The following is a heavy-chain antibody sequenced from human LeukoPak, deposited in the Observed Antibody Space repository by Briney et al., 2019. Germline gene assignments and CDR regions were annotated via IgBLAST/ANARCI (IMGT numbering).Heavy chain of an antibody. CDR1: GGSISSRNYC. CDR2: ICHSGST. D-gene: IGHD1-26*01. J-gene: IGHJ4*02. CDR3: ARVGSGSFDY. V-gene: IGHV4-61*05. Sequence: SETLSLTRTVSGGSISSRNYCWGWFRQSPGKGLEWIAYICHSGSTNYNPSLKSRVTISIDTSKNQFYLKLISVTAADTAVYYCARVGSGSFDYWGQGTLVTVSS.